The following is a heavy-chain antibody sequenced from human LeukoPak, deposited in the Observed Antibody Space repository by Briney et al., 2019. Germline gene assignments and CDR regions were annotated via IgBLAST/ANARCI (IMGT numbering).Heavy chain of an antibody. D-gene: IGHD3-10*01. CDR1: GFTFTSSA. J-gene: IGHJ4*02. V-gene: IGHV1-58*02. CDR2: IVVGSGDT. CDR3: AAGTWNSGINI. Sequence: ASVKVSCKASGFTFTSSAMQWVRQARGQRLEWIGWIVVGSGDTNYAQKFQERVTITSDMSTSTAYMELSSLRSEDTAVYYCAAGTWNSGINIWGQGTLVTVSS.